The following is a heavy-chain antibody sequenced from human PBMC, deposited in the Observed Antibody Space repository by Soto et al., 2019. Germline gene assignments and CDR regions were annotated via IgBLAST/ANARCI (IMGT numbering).Heavy chain of an antibody. CDR1: GGTFSSYA. CDR3: ARGAEYCSSTRCASHFYY. J-gene: IGHJ4*02. V-gene: IGHV1-69*01. Sequence: QVQLVQSGAEVKKPGSSVKVSCKASGGTFSSYAISWVRQAPGQGLEWMGGIIPIFGTANYAQKFQGRVTITADESTSTAYMERRSVRSEDTAVYYCARGAEYCSSTRCASHFYYWGQGTLVTVSS. D-gene: IGHD2-2*01. CDR2: IIPIFGTA.